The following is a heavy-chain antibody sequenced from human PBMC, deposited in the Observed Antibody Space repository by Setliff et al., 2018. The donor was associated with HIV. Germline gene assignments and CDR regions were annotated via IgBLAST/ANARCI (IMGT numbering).Heavy chain of an antibody. CDR1: GGSISSSSYY. D-gene: IGHD6-19*01. Sequence: SETLSLTCPVSGGSISSSSYYWGWIRQHPGKGLEWIGSIYYSGSTCYNPSLKSRVTISVDTSKNQFSLKLTSVTVADTAVYYCAGYTSGWYAPYWGQGTLVTVSS. CDR2: IYYSGST. V-gene: IGHV4-39*07. CDR3: AGYTSGWYAPY. J-gene: IGHJ4*02.